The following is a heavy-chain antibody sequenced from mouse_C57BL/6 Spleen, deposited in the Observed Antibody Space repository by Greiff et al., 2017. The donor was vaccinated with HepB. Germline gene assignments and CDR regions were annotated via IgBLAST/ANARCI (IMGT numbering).Heavy chain of an antibody. D-gene: IGHD2-1*01. CDR3: ARNYYDAMDY. J-gene: IGHJ4*01. Sequence: EVKLVESGGGLVKPGGSLKLSCAASGFTFSDYGMHWVRQAPEKGLEWVAYISSGSSTIYYADTVKGRFTISRDTAKNTLFLQMTSLRSEDTAMFYCARNYYDAMDYWGQGTSVTVAS. CDR2: ISSGSSTI. CDR1: GFTFSDYG. V-gene: IGHV5-17*01.